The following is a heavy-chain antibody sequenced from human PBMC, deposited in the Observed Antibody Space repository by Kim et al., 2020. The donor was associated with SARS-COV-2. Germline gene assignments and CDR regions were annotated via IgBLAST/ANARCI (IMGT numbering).Heavy chain of an antibody. V-gene: IGHV1-3*01. CDR3: ARVDTAMALDY. CDR2: INAGNGNT. CDR1: GYSFTTYS. Sequence: ASVKVSCKASGYSFTTYSMHWVRQAPGQRLEWMGWINAGNGNTKYSQKFQGRVTITRDTSASTAYMELSSLRSEDTAVYYCARVDTAMALDYWGQGTLVTVSS. J-gene: IGHJ4*02. D-gene: IGHD5-18*01.